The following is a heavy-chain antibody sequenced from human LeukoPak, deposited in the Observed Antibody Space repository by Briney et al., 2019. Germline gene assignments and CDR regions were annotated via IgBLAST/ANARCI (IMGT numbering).Heavy chain of an antibody. CDR3: ARGEAAISYYYYYMDV. J-gene: IGHJ6*03. CDR1: GGTFSSYA. CDR2: IIPIFGTA. V-gene: IGHV1-69*05. D-gene: IGHD5-18*01. Sequence: SVKVSCKASGGTFSSYAISWVRQAPGQGLEWMGGIIPIFGTANYAQKFQGRVTITTDESTSTAYMELSRLRSDDTAVYYCARGEAAISYYYYYMDVWGKGTTVTVSS.